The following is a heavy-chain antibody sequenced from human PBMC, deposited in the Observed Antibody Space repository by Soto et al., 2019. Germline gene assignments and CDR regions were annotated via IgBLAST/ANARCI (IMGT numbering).Heavy chain of an antibody. Sequence: ASVKVSCKASGYTFTNSGISWVRQAPGQGLEWMGEIIPIFGTANYAQKFQGRVTITADESTSTAYMELSSLRSEDTAIYYCAREVVVSRGASYFGYWGPGTLVTVSS. J-gene: IGHJ4*02. D-gene: IGHD2-2*01. CDR3: AREVVVSRGASYFGY. CDR2: IIPIFGTA. V-gene: IGHV1-69*13. CDR1: GYTFTNSG.